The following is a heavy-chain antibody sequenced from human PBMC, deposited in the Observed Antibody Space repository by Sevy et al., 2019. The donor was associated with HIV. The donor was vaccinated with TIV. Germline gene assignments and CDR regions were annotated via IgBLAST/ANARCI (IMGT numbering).Heavy chain of an antibody. J-gene: IGHJ4*02. V-gene: IGHV4-59*08. Sequence: SETLSLTCTVSGGSITSLYWGWIRQTPGKGLEWIANIYYNGNTNYNPSLKSRVTISLDTSKNQFSLRLSSVTAADTAIYYGAGENAWGRGYSWGQGTLVTVSS. D-gene: IGHD1-26*01. CDR2: IYYNGNT. CDR1: GGSITSLY. CDR3: AGENAWGRGYS.